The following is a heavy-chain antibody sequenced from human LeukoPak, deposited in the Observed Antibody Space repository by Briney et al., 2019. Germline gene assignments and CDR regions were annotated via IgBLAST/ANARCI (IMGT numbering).Heavy chain of an antibody. CDR2: IRYDGSNK. J-gene: IGHJ3*02. Sequence: GGSLRLSCAASGFTFSSYGMHWVRQAPGKGLEWVAFIRYDGSNKYYADSVKGRFTISRDNSKNTLYLQMNSLRAEDTAVYYCAKGSPVQLEPAFDIWGQGTMVTVSS. CDR3: AKGSPVQLEPAFDI. V-gene: IGHV3-30*02. CDR1: GFTFSSYG. D-gene: IGHD1-1*01.